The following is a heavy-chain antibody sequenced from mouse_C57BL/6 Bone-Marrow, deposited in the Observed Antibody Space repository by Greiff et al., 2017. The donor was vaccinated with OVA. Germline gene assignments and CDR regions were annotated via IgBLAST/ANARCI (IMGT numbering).Heavy chain of an antibody. J-gene: IGHJ3*01. CDR3: ARDDYDKGTWFAY. CDR2: IDPSASYT. D-gene: IGHD2-4*01. CDR1: GYTFTSYW. Sequence: VQLQQPGAELVMPGASVKLSCKASGYTFTSYWMHWVKQRPGQGLEWIGEIDPSASYTNYNQKFQGKSPLTVDKSSSTAYMQLSSLTSEDSAVYYCARDDYDKGTWFAYWGQGTLVTVSA. V-gene: IGHV1-69*01.